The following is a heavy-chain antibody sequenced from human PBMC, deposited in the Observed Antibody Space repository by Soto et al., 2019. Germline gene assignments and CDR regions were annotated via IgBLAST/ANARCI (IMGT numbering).Heavy chain of an antibody. CDR2: IYYSGST. CDR1: GGSISSYY. V-gene: IGHV4-59*01. CDR3: ARAIWADSGYDYAFDY. Sequence: QVQLQESGPGLVKPSETLSLTCTVSGGSISSYYWSWIRQPPGKGLEWIGYIYYSGSTNYNPSLKSRVTISVDTSKDQCALKLGSGTAADTAVYYCARAIWADSGYDYAFDYWVQGTLVTVSS. J-gene: IGHJ4*02. D-gene: IGHD5-12*01.